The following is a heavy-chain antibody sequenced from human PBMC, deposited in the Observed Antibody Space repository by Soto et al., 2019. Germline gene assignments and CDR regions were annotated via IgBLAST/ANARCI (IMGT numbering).Heavy chain of an antibody. D-gene: IGHD3-16*02. Sequence: GSLRLSCVASGFTFSSFAMSWVRQAPGKGLEWVSTLSGSGGDTYYASSVNGRFTISRDKSKNTLYLQMDRLRVEDTAVYYCAKRGGYDYVWKSYRPDYWGQGTLVTVSS. CDR2: LSGSGGDT. J-gene: IGHJ4*02. CDR3: AKRGGYDYVWKSYRPDY. CDR1: GFTFSSFA. V-gene: IGHV3-23*01.